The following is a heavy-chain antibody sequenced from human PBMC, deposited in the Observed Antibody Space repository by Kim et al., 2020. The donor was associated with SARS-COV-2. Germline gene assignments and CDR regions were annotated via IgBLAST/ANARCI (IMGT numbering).Heavy chain of an antibody. D-gene: IGHD2-21*01. Sequence: DYALSVKTRIPINPDTSMDQFSLHLNSVPPEDTAVYYCARGSAVVVKAFDYWGQGTLVTVSS. V-gene: IGHV6-1*01. CDR3: ARGSAVVVKAFDY. J-gene: IGHJ4*02.